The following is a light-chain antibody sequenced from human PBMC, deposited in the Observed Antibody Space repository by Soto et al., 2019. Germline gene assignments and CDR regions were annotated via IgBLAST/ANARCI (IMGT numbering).Light chain of an antibody. CDR3: AAWDDSLNEYV. J-gene: IGLJ1*01. V-gene: IGLV1-44*01. CDR1: SSNIGAHT. CDR2: SNN. Sequence: QSALTQPSSASGTPGQRVTISCSGSSSNIGAHTVNWYQQVPGTAPKLLIYSNNERPSGVPDRFSGSKSGTSASLAISGLQSEDEAEYYCAAWDDSLNEYVFGSGTKVTVL.